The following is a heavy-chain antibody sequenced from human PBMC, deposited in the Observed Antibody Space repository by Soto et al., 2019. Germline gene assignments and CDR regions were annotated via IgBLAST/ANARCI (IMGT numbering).Heavy chain of an antibody. Sequence: QVQLQQSGPRLVKPSETLSLTCTVSSGPDRSHNWGWIRQPPGRGLEWLGYVYYTGDTAYNPSPRSRVSISADTSTNDISLTLSSVTAADTAVYYCVRQGIDYLHGLVDVWGQGTTVSVSS. CDR1: SGPDRSHN. J-gene: IGHJ6*02. CDR2: VYYTGDT. CDR3: VRQGIDYLHGLVDV. V-gene: IGHV4-59*08. D-gene: IGHD4-17*01.